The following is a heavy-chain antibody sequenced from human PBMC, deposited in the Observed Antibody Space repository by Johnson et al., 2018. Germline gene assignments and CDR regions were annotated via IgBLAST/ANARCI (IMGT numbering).Heavy chain of an antibody. CDR2: IRSKAYGGTT. Sequence: VQLVESGGGLVQXGRSMRLSCPASGFTFGDYAMSWFRQAPGKGLEWVGFIRSKAYGGTTEYAASVKGRFSIPRDDSKSIAYLQMNSLKTEDTAVYYCTRERYYYDSSGYSPGAFDFWGQGTLVAVSS. D-gene: IGHD3-22*01. CDR3: TRERYYYDSSGYSPGAFDF. J-gene: IGHJ3*01. V-gene: IGHV3-49*03. CDR1: GFTFGDYA.